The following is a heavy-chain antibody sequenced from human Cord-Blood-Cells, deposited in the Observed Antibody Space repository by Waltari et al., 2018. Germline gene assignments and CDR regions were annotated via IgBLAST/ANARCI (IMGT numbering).Heavy chain of an antibody. CDR3: AHSFGYCTNGVCYTDAFDI. D-gene: IGHD2-8*01. CDR1: GFSLSTSGVG. Sequence: QITLKESGPTLVKPTQTLTLTCTFSGFSLSTSGVGVGWIRQPPGKALEWLALIYWNDDKRYSPSLKSRLTITKDTSKNQVVLTMTNMDPVDTATYYCAHSFGYCTNGVCYTDAFDIWGQGTMVTVSS. V-gene: IGHV2-5*01. CDR2: IYWNDDK. J-gene: IGHJ3*02.